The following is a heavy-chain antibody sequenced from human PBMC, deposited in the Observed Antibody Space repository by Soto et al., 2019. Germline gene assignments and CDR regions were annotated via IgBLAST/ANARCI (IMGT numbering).Heavy chain of an antibody. Sequence: DVQLLESGGGLVQPGGSLTLSCAASRFTFSDFAMSWVRQAPGKGLEWVSSIGGGGTDTYYADSVKGRFTISRDNSKNKLYLQMDGLRDEDTAVYYCAKDAVPYNGKWDWFDSWGQGTLVIVSS. CDR2: IGGGGTDT. CDR3: AKDAVPYNGKWDWFDS. CDR1: RFTFSDFA. V-gene: IGHV3-23*01. J-gene: IGHJ5*01. D-gene: IGHD1-20*01.